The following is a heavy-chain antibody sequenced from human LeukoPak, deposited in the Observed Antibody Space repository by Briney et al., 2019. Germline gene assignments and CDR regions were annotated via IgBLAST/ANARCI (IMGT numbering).Heavy chain of an antibody. CDR2: IIPIFGTA. Sequence: ASVKVSCKASGGTFSSYAISWVRQAPGQGLEWMGGIIPIFGTANYAQKFQGRVTITADKSTSTAYMELSSLRSEDTAVYYCARERKDIQLWPKERYYYYMNVWGEGTTVTVSS. V-gene: IGHV1-69*06. D-gene: IGHD5-18*01. CDR3: ARERKDIQLWPKERYYYYMNV. J-gene: IGHJ6*03. CDR1: GGTFSSYA.